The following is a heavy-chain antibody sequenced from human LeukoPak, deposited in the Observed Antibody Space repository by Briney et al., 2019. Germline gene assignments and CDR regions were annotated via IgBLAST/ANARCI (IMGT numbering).Heavy chain of an antibody. D-gene: IGHD2-2*03. Sequence: GGSLRLSCAASGFTFSRYAIHWVRQAPGKGLEWVTAISSDGFNKYYADSVKGRFTVSRDNSRNTLFLQMNSLRAEDSAVYYCAREIGDCSGTSCPYFDYWGQGSLVTVSS. J-gene: IGHJ4*02. V-gene: IGHV3-30*04. CDR1: GFTFSRYA. CDR3: AREIGDCSGTSCPYFDY. CDR2: ISSDGFNK.